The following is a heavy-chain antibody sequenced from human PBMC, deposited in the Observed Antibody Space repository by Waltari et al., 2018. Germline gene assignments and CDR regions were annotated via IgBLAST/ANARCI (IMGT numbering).Heavy chain of an antibody. CDR1: GYTLAGFS. J-gene: IGHJ6*03. Sequence: QVQVVQSGAEVKKPGASVKVSCKVSGYTLAGFSIHWVRRAPGKGLEWMGRSGPQDGHAVLDQNFQGRVTMTEDSSTDTAYMELSSLRPEDTALYYCHLTGRNIVVMAATSPSFYSYIDVWGRGTTVTVSS. CDR3: HLTGRNIVVMAATSPSFYSYIDV. V-gene: IGHV1-24*01. D-gene: IGHD2-15*01. CDR2: SGPQDGHA.